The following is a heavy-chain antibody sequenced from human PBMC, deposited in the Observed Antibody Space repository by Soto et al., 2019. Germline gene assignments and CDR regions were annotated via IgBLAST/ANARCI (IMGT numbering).Heavy chain of an antibody. Sequence: QVQLVQSGAEVRQPASSVKVSCKTSGGTFSSYAISWVRQAPGQGLEWMGGIVPIVDTSTYAQKFQGRVTITADESTSTEYMELSSLRSDDTAVYYCVRVVAIPGYPDNWGQGTLVTVSS. CDR1: GGTFSSYA. CDR2: IVPIVDTS. D-gene: IGHD5-12*01. CDR3: VRVVAIPGYPDN. V-gene: IGHV1-69*12. J-gene: IGHJ4*02.